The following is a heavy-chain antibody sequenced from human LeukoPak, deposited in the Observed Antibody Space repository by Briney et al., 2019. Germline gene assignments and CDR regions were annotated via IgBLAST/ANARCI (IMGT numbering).Heavy chain of an antibody. V-gene: IGHV3-23*01. J-gene: IGHJ3*02. CDR2: ISGSGGST. CDR3: AKARFDYDLHDAFDI. D-gene: IGHD3-3*01. CDR1: GFTFSSYA. Sequence: GGSLRLSCAASGFTFSSYAMSWVRQAPGKGLEWVSAISGSGGSTYYADSVRGRFTISRDNSKNTLYLQMNSLRAEDTAVYYCAKARFDYDLHDAFDIWGQGTMVTVSS.